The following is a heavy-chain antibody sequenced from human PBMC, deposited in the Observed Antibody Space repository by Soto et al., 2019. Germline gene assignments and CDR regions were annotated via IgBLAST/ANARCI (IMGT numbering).Heavy chain of an antibody. J-gene: IGHJ4*01. CDR2: MSGRGCTT. CDR3: ATDEVDY. V-gene: IGHV3-74*03. CDR1: GFTFGDYW. Sequence: GGSLRLSCAASGFTFGDYWMHWVRQPPGKGPEWVSRMSGRGCTTQYADYVKGRFTASRDNAKSTLYLQMNSLRAEDTAVYYCATDEVDYWGPGTLVTVSS.